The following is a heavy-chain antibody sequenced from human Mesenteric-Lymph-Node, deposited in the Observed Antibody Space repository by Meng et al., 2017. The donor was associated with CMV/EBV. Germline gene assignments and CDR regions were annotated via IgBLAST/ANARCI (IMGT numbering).Heavy chain of an antibody. J-gene: IGHJ5*02. Sequence: KVSCKGSGYSFTSYWIGWVRQMPGKGLEWMGIIYPGDSDTGYSPSFQGQVTISADKSISTAYLQWSSLKASDTAMYYCARDRFGRIAARPWNWFDPWGQGTLVTVSS. V-gene: IGHV5-51*01. D-gene: IGHD6-6*01. CDR2: IYPGDSDT. CDR3: ARDRFGRIAARPWNWFDP. CDR1: GYSFTSYW.